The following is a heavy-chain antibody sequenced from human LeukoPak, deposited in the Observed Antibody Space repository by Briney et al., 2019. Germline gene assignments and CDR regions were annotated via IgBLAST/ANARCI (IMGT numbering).Heavy chain of an antibody. CDR3: AREGSRITIFGVAMNWFDP. CDR1: GGSISSGSYY. J-gene: IGHJ5*02. D-gene: IGHD3-3*01. CDR2: IYTSGST. Sequence: SETLSLTCTVSGGSISSGSYYWGWIRQPAGKGLEWIGRIYTSGSTNYNPSLKSRVTISVDTSKNQFSLKLSSVTAADTAVYYCAREGSRITIFGVAMNWFDPWGQGTLVTVSS. V-gene: IGHV4-61*02.